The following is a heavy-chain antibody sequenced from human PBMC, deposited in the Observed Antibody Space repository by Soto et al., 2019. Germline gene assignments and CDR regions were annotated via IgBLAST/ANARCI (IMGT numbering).Heavy chain of an antibody. CDR2: ISVSNGDT. CDR1: GYTFANYA. J-gene: IGHJ2*01. V-gene: IGHV1-18*01. Sequence: QVQLVQSGAEVKKPGASVKVSCKASGYTFANYAISWVRRAPGQGLEWMGWISVSNGDTNYAQRLQGRGTMTTDTXSSTAYMELRSLRSDDTAVYYCARDKGYCSGGSCTPDWYFDLWGRGTLVIVSS. CDR3: ARDKGYCSGGSCTPDWYFDL. D-gene: IGHD2-15*01.